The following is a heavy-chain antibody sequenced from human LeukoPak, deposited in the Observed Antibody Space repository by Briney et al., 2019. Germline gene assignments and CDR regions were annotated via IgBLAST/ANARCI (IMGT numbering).Heavy chain of an antibody. CDR2: IWYDGSNK. J-gene: IGHJ4*02. Sequence: GGSLRLSCAASGFTFSSYGMHWVRQAPGKGLEWVAVIWYDGSNKYYADSVKGRFTISRDNSKNTLYLQMNSLRAEDTAVYYCARRSTGDYGFDYWGQGTLVTVSS. CDR1: GFTFSSYG. D-gene: IGHD4-17*01. CDR3: ARRSTGDYGFDY. V-gene: IGHV3-33*01.